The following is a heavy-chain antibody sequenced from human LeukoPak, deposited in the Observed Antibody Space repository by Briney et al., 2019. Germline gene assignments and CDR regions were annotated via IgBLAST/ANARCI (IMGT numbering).Heavy chain of an antibody. CDR3: ARDYDYIWGSYRYLFDY. CDR1: GGTFSSYA. J-gene: IGHJ4*02. V-gene: IGHV1-69*04. Sequence: GASVKVSCKASGGTFSSYAISWVRQAPGQGLEWMGRIIPILGIANYAQKFQGRVTITADKSTSTAYMELSSLRSEDTAVYYCARDYDYIWGSYRYLFDYWGQGTLVTVSS. D-gene: IGHD3-16*02. CDR2: IIPILGIA.